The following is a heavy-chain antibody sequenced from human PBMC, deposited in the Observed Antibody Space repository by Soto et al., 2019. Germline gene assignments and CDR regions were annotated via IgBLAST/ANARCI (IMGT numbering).Heavy chain of an antibody. CDR3: AKDLSVASWPVGFFDY. CDR1: GFTFSSYA. V-gene: IGHV3-23*01. Sequence: EVRLLESGGGLVQPGGSLRLSCAASGFTFSSYAMTWVRQAPGKGLEWVSVISDSGATTYDADSVKGRFTISRDNSKNTLYLQMNTLRAEDTAVYYCAKDLSVASWPVGFFDYWGQGTLVTVSS. J-gene: IGHJ4*02. D-gene: IGHD2-15*01. CDR2: ISDSGATT.